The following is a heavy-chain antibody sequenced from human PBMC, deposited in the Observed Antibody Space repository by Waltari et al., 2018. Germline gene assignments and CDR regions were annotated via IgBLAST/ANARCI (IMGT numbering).Heavy chain of an antibody. V-gene: IGHV3-9*02. Sequence: EVQLVESGGGLVQPGRSLRPSGPAAGFCSNDYAMPWVRQAPGKGLEWGSGIYWNSDRIDYADSVKGRFTVSRDNAKNSLYLQMNSLRPEDSALYYCTKDLQPGGADVWGQGTTVTVSS. CDR2: IYWNSDRI. D-gene: IGHD3-16*01. CDR1: GFCSNDYA. J-gene: IGHJ6*02. CDR3: TKDLQPGGADV.